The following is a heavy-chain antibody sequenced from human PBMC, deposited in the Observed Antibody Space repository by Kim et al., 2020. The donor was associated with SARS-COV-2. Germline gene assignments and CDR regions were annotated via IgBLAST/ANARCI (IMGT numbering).Heavy chain of an antibody. D-gene: IGHD3-10*01. V-gene: IGHV4-31*03. Sequence: SETLSLTCTVSGGSISSGGYYWSWIRQHPGKGLEWIGYIYYSGSTYYNPSLKSRVTISVDTAKNQFSLKLSSVTAADTAVYYCARDRAFGGSGSYLNYDGVDVWGQRATVTVSS. CDR1: GGSISSGGYY. CDR3: ARDRAFGGSGSYLNYDGVDV. J-gene: IGHJ6*02. CDR2: IYYSGST.